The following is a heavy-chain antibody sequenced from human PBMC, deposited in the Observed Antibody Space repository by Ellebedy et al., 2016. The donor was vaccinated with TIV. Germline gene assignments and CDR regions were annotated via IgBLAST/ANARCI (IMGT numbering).Heavy chain of an antibody. CDR2: MNPNSGNT. Sequence: AASVKVSCKASGNTFTSYDFYWVRQATGQGLEWMGWMNPNSGNTGYAHKLQGRVTMTRNTSISTAYMELSSLTSEDTAVYYCARLHNRGYYSIYWGQGTLVTVSS. CDR1: GNTFTSYD. CDR3: ARLHNRGYYSIY. V-gene: IGHV1-8*02. D-gene: IGHD3-22*01. J-gene: IGHJ4*02.